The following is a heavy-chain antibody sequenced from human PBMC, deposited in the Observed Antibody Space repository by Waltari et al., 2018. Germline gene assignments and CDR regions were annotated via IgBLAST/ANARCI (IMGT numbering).Heavy chain of an antibody. CDR3: ATGRYCTNGVCYTYGPMYY. Sequence: QVQLVQSGAEVKKPGASVKVSCKVSGYTLPELSMHWVRPAPGKGLGWMGGFDPEDSETSYARKFPGRVTMTEDTSTDTAYMELSSLRSEDTAVYYCATGRYCTNGVCYTYGPMYYWGQGTLVTVSS. CDR1: GYTLPELS. D-gene: IGHD2-8*01. V-gene: IGHV1-24*01. J-gene: IGHJ4*02. CDR2: FDPEDSET.